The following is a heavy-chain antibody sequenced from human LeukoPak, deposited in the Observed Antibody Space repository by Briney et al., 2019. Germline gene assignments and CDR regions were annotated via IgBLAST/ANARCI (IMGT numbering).Heavy chain of an antibody. CDR1: GFTLSDHL. V-gene: IGHV3-72*01. CDR3: ARDGAEGDDSAFDV. D-gene: IGHD3-22*01. J-gene: IGHJ3*01. Sequence: TGGSLRLSCVASGFTLSDHLMDWVRQAPGKGLEWIGRRRSKSKKYTTEYAASVKGRFSISGDESRNSMFLKLNSLKTEDTAMYYCARDGAEGDDSAFDVWGQGTMVTVSS. CDR2: RRSKSKKYTT.